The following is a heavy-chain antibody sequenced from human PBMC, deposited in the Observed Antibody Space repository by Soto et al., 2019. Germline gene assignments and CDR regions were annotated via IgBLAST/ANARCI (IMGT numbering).Heavy chain of an antibody. Sequence: VQLVESGGGLVQPGGSLRLSCAVSGFTFSSYWMSWVRQTPGKGLGWVANINQDGSEKYYVDAVKGRFTISRDNAKNSLYLQMNSLRAEDTAVYYCARELIVGPAEYFQHWGQGTLFTVSS. CDR2: INQDGSEK. D-gene: IGHD1-26*01. CDR1: GFTFSSYW. V-gene: IGHV3-7*01. CDR3: ARELIVGPAEYFQH. J-gene: IGHJ1*01.